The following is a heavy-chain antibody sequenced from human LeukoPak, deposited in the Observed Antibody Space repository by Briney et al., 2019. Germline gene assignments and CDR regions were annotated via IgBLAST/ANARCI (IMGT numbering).Heavy chain of an antibody. V-gene: IGHV4-30-4*01. CDR3: ARGTDCGGDCSLLGYYFDY. J-gene: IGHJ4*02. Sequence: SETLSLTCTVSGGSISSGDYYWSWIRQPPGKGLEWIGYIYYSGSTYYNPSLKSRVTISVDTSKSQFSLKLSSVTAADTAVYYCARGTDCGGDCSLLGYYFDYWGQGTLVTVSS. CDR2: IYYSGST. D-gene: IGHD2-21*02. CDR1: GGSISSGDYY.